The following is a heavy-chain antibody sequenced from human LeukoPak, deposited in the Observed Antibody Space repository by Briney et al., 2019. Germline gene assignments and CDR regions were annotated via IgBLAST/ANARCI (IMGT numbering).Heavy chain of an antibody. CDR1: GFTFGNYA. V-gene: IGHV3-7*03. CDR3: ARNNGMDV. Sequence: GGSLRLSCAASGFTFGNYAMTWVRQAPGEGLEWVANVNRDGSETYYLDSVKGRFTISKDNAKNSLYLQMNSLRAEDTALYHCARNNGMDVWGQRTTVIVSS. J-gene: IGHJ6*02. CDR2: VNRDGSET.